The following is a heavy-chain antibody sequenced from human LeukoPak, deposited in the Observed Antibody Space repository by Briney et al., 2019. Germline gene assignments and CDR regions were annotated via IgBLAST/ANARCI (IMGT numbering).Heavy chain of an antibody. CDR3: AREPAPNTVTTPPKYYYYYMDV. D-gene: IGHD4-17*01. CDR1: GDSVSSNSAA. Sequence: SQTLSLTCAISGDSVSSNSAAWNWIRQSPSRGLEWLGRTYYRSKWYNDYAVSVKSRITINPDTSKNQFSLQLNSVTPEDTAVYYCAREPAPNTVTTPPKYYYYYMDVWGKGTTVTVSS. V-gene: IGHV6-1*01. J-gene: IGHJ6*03. CDR2: TYYRSKWYN.